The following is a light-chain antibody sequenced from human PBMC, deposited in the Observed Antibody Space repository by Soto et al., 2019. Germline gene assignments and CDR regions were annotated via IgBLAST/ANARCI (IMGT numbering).Light chain of an antibody. J-gene: IGLJ2*01. CDR2: DVS. CDR3: CSNAGSYEV. Sequence: QSVLTQPRSVSVSPGQSVTISCTGTSSDVGGYNYVSWYQQHPGKAPKGMIYDVSERPSGVPDRFSGSKSGNTASLTISGLQAEDEADYYCCSNAGSYEVFGGGTKVTVL. CDR1: SSDVGGYNY. V-gene: IGLV2-11*01.